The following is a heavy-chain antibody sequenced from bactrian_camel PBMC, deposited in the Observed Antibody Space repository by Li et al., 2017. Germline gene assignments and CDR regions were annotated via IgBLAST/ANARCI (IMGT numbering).Heavy chain of an antibody. CDR1: GLPFSTYC. Sequence: VQLVESGGGSVQAGGSLRLSCEPSGLPFSTYCMGWFRQVPGKEREGVAAIDIRGAPTYTYAVSGRFSISRDNAENTLYLQMNDLKIEDTAEYYCAADAVNLQMARWYTYWGQGTQVTVS. J-gene: IGHJ4*01. CDR3: AADAVNLQMARWYTY. V-gene: IGHV3S67*01. CDR2: IDIRGAP. D-gene: IGHD2*01.